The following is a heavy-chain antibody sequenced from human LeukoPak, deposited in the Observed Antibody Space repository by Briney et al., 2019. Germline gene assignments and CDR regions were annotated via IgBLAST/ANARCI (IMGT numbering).Heavy chain of an antibody. CDR2: ISSSSSYI. CDR3: AREKSSSYLGYGVDV. J-gene: IGHJ6*02. CDR1: GFTFSSYA. V-gene: IGHV3-21*01. D-gene: IGHD6-13*01. Sequence: GGSLRLSCAASGFTFSSYALSWVRQAPGKGLEWVSSISSSSSYIYYADSVKGRFTISRDNAKNSLYLQMNSLRAEDTAVYYCAREKSSSYLGYGVDVWGQGTTVTVSS.